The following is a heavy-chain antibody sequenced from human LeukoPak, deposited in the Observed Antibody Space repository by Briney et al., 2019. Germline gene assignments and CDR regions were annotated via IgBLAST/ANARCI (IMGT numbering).Heavy chain of an antibody. D-gene: IGHD6-6*01. J-gene: IGHJ4*02. Sequence: SETLSLTCTVSGGSISSSSYYWGWIRQPPGKGLEWIGSIYYSGSTNYNPSLKSRVTISVDTSKNQFSLKLSSVTAADTAVYYCARDSSSSKWGFDYWGQGTLVTVSS. V-gene: IGHV4-39*07. CDR1: GGSISSSSYY. CDR3: ARDSSSSKWGFDY. CDR2: IYYSGST.